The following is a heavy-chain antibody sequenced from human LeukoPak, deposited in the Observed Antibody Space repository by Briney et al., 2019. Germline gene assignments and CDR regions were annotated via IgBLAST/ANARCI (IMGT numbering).Heavy chain of an antibody. CDR2: ISSSSSYI. V-gene: IGHV3-21*01. D-gene: IGHD5-12*01. CDR1: GFTFSSYS. Sequence: PGGYLRLSCAASGFTFSSYSMNWVRQAPGKGLEWVSSISSSSSYIYYADSVKGRFTISRDNAKNSLYLQMNSLRAEDTAVYYCASVYRDNDNAFWMWGQGTTGTLSS. CDR3: ASVYRDNDNAFWM. J-gene: IGHJ3*01.